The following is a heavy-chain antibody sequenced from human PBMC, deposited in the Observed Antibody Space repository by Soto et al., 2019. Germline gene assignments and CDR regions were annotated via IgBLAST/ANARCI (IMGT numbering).Heavy chain of an antibody. V-gene: IGHV4-59*02. D-gene: IGHD1-26*01. CDR2: XYXSXTX. CDR3: ARGVGSSPPQY. Sequence: SEPRSLTCTISGGSVSVYYWSWIRQSTGQGLEXIXXXYXSXTXYXXXXLRSRVTISADTAKTQISLKVTSPTAADTAVYYCARGVGSSPPQYWGQGTLVTVSS. J-gene: IGHJ4*02. CDR1: GGSVSVYY.